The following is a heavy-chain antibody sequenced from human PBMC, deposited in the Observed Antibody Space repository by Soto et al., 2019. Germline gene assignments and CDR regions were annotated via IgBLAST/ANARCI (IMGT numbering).Heavy chain of an antibody. CDR1: GFALANYG. Sequence: QEQLVESGGGVVQPGTSLRLSCAPSGFALANYGMFWVRQAPGKGLERVAVISNDGNKKNYADSLRGRFTISKDNFKNILYLEMNSVRAEDTAAYYCATECFTVTCFWADGHGSDIWGQGTEVTVSS. V-gene: IGHV3-33*01. CDR2: ISNDGNKK. J-gene: IGHJ3*02. D-gene: IGHD3-3*01. CDR3: ATECFTVTCFWADGHGSDI.